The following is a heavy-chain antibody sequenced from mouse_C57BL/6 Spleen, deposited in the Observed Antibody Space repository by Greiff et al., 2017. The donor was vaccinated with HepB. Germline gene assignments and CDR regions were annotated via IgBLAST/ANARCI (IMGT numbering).Heavy chain of an antibody. CDR2: ISSGGSYT. J-gene: IGHJ3*01. V-gene: IGHV5-6*01. Sequence: EVKLMESGGDLVKPGGSLKLSCAASGFTFSSYGMSWVRQTPDKRLEWVATISSGGSYTYYPDSVKGRFTISRDNAKNTLYLQMSSLKSEDTAMYYCARLGRFAYWGQGTLVTVSA. CDR1: GFTFSSYG. CDR3: ARLGRFAY.